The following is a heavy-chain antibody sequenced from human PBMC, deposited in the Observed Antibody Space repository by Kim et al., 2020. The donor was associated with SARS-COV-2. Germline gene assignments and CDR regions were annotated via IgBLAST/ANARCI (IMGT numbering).Heavy chain of an antibody. Sequence: SNKDHTDSVKGRFTGYRDNSKNTLYLQMNSLGVEDTALYYCATQVVGAVNWGQGTLVTVSS. V-gene: IGHV3-30*02. D-gene: IGHD1-26*01. CDR2: SNK. CDR3: ATQVVGAVN. J-gene: IGHJ4*02.